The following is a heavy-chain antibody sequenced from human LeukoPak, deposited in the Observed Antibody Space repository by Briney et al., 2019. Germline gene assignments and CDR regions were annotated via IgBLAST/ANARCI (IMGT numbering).Heavy chain of an antibody. Sequence: PGGSLRLSCAASGFTFSSYAMHWVRQAPGKGLEWVAVISYDGSNKYYADSVKGRFTISRDNSKNTLYLQMNSLRAEDTAVYYCARAFLGYCGSTSCSPPDYWGQGALVTVSS. CDR1: GFTFSSYA. CDR3: ARAFLGYCGSTSCSPPDY. J-gene: IGHJ4*02. CDR2: ISYDGSNK. D-gene: IGHD2-2*01. V-gene: IGHV3-30-3*01.